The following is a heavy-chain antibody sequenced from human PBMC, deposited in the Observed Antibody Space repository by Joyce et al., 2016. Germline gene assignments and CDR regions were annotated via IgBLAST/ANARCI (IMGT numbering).Heavy chain of an antibody. V-gene: IGHV6-1*01. J-gene: IGHJ4*02. D-gene: IGHD3-22*01. CDR3: ARAGYYHTSGYYYPNFDY. CDR2: TYYRSKWYN. CDR1: GDSASSNSAA. Sequence: QVQLQQSGPGLVKPSQTLSLTCAISGDSASSNSAAWNRNRQSLSRGLEWLGRTYYRSKWYNDYAVSVKSRIPINPDTPKNQFSLQLNSVTPEDAAVYYCARAGYYHTSGYYYPNFDYWGPGTLVTVSS.